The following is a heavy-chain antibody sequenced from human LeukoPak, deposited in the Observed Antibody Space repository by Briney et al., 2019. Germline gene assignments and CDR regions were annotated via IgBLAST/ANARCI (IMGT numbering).Heavy chain of an antibody. J-gene: IGHJ4*02. D-gene: IGHD2-15*01. Sequence: SVKVSCKASGGTFSSYTISWVRLAPGQGREWMGRIIPILGIANYAQKFQGRVTITADKSTSTAYMELSSLRSEDTAVYYCARECCSGGSCFDYWGQGTLVTVSS. CDR2: IIPILGIA. CDR1: GGTFSSYT. V-gene: IGHV1-69*04. CDR3: ARECCSGGSCFDY.